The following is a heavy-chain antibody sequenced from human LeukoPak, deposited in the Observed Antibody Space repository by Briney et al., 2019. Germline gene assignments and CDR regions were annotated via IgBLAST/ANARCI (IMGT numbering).Heavy chain of an antibody. D-gene: IGHD5-24*01. CDR1: GGSFSGYY. Sequence: SETLSLTCAVYGGSFSGYYWSWIRQPPGKGLEWIGEINHSGITNYNPSLKSLATISIDTSKNPFSLKLSSVTAAETAVYYCAREPKTPRRRDGYRNRGDAFDIWGQGTMVTVSS. V-gene: IGHV4-34*01. J-gene: IGHJ3*02. CDR3: AREPKTPRRRDGYRNRGDAFDI. CDR2: INHSGIT.